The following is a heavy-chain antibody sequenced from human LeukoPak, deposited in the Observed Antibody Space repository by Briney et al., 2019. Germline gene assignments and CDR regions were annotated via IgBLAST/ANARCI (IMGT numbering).Heavy chain of an antibody. D-gene: IGHD3-22*01. CDR2: MYSSGST. V-gene: IGHV4-39*07. CDR1: GGSISITSYY. CDR3: ARDRYYYDSSGYYRLDY. J-gene: IGHJ4*02. Sequence: PSETLSLTCTVSGGSISITSYYWGWIRQPPGKGLEWIGSMYSSGSTYYNPSLKSRVTISVDTSKNQFSLKLSSVTAADTAVYYCARDRYYYDSSGYYRLDYWGQGTLVTVSS.